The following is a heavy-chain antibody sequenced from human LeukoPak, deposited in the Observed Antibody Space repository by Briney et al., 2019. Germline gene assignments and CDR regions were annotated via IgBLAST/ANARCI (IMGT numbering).Heavy chain of an antibody. CDR1: GFTVSSNY. D-gene: IGHD6-13*01. V-gene: IGHV3-66*02. J-gene: IGHJ5*02. CDR2: IYSGGST. CDR3: ASIAAAGTAFWFDP. Sequence: GGSLRLSCAASGFTVSSNYMSWVRQAPGKGLEWVSVIYSGGSTYYADSVKGRFTISRDNSKNTLYLQMNSLRAGDTAVYYCASIAAAGTAFWFDPWGQGTLVTVSS.